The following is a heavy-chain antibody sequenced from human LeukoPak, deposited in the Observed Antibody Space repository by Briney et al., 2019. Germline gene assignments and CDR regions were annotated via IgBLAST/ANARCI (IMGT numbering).Heavy chain of an antibody. CDR2: IYTSGST. CDR1: GGSISSYY. J-gene: IGHJ4*02. Sequence: SETLSLTCTVSGGSISSYYWSWIRQPAGKGLEWIGRIYTSGSTNYNPSLKSRVTMSVDTSKNQFSLKLSSVTAADTAVYYCARGTLWFGELSRFDYWGQGTLVTVSS. CDR3: ARGTLWFGELSRFDY. V-gene: IGHV4-4*07. D-gene: IGHD3-10*01.